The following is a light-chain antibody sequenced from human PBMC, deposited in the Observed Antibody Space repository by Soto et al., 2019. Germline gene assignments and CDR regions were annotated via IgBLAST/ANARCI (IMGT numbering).Light chain of an antibody. V-gene: IGKV3-15*01. J-gene: IGKJ1*01. CDR1: QRVSSN. Sequence: EIVMTQSPATLSVSPGERATLSCRASQRVSSNLAWYQQKPGQAPRLLIYGASTRATGIPARFGGSGSGTEFTPTLSSLQSEDFAVSYCKQYNNWTRTFGQGTKVEIK. CDR2: GAS. CDR3: KQYNNWTRT.